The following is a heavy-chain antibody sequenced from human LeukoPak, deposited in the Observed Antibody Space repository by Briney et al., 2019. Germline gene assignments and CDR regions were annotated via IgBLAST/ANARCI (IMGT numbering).Heavy chain of an antibody. Sequence: PSETLSLTCTVSGGSISSYYWSWIRQPPGKGLEWIGYIYYSGSTNYNPSLKSRVTISVDTSKNQFSLTLTSVTAADTAVYYCARKGPSAAATVDYWGQGTLVTVSS. CDR3: ARKGPSAAATVDY. J-gene: IGHJ4*02. V-gene: IGHV4-59*01. D-gene: IGHD6-13*01. CDR1: GGSISSYY. CDR2: IYYSGST.